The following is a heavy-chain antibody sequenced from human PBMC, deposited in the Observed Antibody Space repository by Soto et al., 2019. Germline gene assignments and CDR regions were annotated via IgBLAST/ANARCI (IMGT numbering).Heavy chain of an antibody. Sequence: PGGSMRLSCSASGFPFSSKSMNCVRPAPGKGLEWVSYISSSSSTIYYADSVKGRFTISRDNAKNSLYLQMNSLRAEDTAVYYCARDAAYYDFWSGNFDYWGQGTLVTVSS. CDR2: ISSSSSTI. D-gene: IGHD3-3*01. J-gene: IGHJ4*02. CDR3: ARDAAYYDFWSGNFDY. V-gene: IGHV3-48*01. CDR1: GFPFSSKS.